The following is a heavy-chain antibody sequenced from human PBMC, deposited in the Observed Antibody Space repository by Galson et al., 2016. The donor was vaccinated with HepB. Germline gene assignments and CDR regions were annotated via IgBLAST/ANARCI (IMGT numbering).Heavy chain of an antibody. Sequence: SLRLSCAVSGFTVSNNYMSWVRQAPGKGLEWVSVMYSGGDTYYAGSVKGRFTISRDNSKNTLYLQMTSLRADDTAVYYCARPIHSILSVTGQRDGDYWGQGTLVTVSS. D-gene: IGHD6-19*01. CDR1: GFTVSNNY. CDR2: MYSGGDT. CDR3: ARPIHSILSVTGQRDGDY. V-gene: IGHV3-53*05. J-gene: IGHJ4*02.